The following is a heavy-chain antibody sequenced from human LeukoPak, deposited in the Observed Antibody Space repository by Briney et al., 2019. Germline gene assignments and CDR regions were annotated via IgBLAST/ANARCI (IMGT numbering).Heavy chain of an antibody. CDR2: ISSSSSTI. D-gene: IGHD2-2*01. CDR3: AKDIGCSSTSCSRSFDY. J-gene: IGHJ4*02. Sequence: GGSLRLSCAASGFTFSSYSMNWVRQAPGKGLEWVSYISSSSSTIYYADSVKGRFTISRDNSKNTLYLQMNSLRAEDTAVYYCAKDIGCSSTSCSRSFDYWGQGTLVTVSS. V-gene: IGHV3-48*01. CDR1: GFTFSSYS.